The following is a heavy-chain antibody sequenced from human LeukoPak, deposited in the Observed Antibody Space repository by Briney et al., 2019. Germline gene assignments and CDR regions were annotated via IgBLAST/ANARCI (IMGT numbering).Heavy chain of an antibody. J-gene: IGHJ4*02. CDR1: GFTVSSNY. Sequence: GGSLRLSCAASGFTVSSNYMSWVRQAPGKGLEWVSVIYSGGSTYYADSVKGRFTISRHNSKNTLYLQMNSLRAEDTAVYYCARDSGGPWGSYFDYWGQGTLVTVSS. V-gene: IGHV3-53*04. CDR2: IYSGGST. D-gene: IGHD3-16*01. CDR3: ARDSGGPWGSYFDY.